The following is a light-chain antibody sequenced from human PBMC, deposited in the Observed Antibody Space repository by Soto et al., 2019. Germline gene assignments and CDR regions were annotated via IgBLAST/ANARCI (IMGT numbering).Light chain of an antibody. CDR2: EVS. CDR1: SSDIGTYDY. J-gene: IGLJ1*01. V-gene: IGLV2-8*01. Sequence: QSVLTQPPSASGSPGQSVTISCTGTSSDIGTYDYVSWYQHLPDKAPKLIIYEVSKRPSGAPDRFSGSKSGNTASLTVSGLQAEDEGDYYCCSYGGGNNFYVFGTGTKVTV. CDR3: CSYGGGNNFYV.